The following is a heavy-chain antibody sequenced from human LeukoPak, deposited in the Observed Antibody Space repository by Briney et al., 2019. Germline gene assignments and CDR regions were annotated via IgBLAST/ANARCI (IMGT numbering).Heavy chain of an antibody. CDR3: ARGRIAVAGQFDY. CDR2: INHSGST. V-gene: IGHV4-34*01. Sequence: SETLSLTCAVYGGSFSGYYWSWIRQPPGKGLEWIGEINHSGSTNYNPSLKSRVTISVDTSKNQFSLKLSSMTAADTAVYYCARGRIAVAGQFDYWGQGTLVTVSS. D-gene: IGHD6-19*01. J-gene: IGHJ4*02. CDR1: GGSFSGYY.